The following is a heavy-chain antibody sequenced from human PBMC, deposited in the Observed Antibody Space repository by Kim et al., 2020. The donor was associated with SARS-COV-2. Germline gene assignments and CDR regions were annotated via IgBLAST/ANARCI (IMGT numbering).Heavy chain of an antibody. J-gene: IGHJ4*02. V-gene: IGHV1-69*13. CDR1: GGTFSSYA. CDR3: ARDLSVNYYDSRKQKFDY. D-gene: IGHD3-22*01. Sequence: SVKVSCKASGGTFSSYAISWVRQAPGQGLEWMGGIIPIFGTANYAQKFQGRVTITADESTSTAYMELSSLRSEDTAVYYCARDLSVNYYDSRKQKFDYWGQGTLVTVSS. CDR2: IIPIFGTA.